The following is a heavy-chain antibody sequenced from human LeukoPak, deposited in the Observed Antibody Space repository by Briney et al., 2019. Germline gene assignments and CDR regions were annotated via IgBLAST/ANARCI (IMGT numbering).Heavy chain of an antibody. Sequence: PGGSLRLSCAASGFTFSSYSMNWVRRAPGKGLEWVSYICSSSSTIFYADSVKGLFTISRDNAKTSLYLQVHRLRDEDTAVYYCARAWYSWGYYFDYWGQGTLVTVSS. V-gene: IGHV3-48*02. J-gene: IGHJ4*02. D-gene: IGHD1-26*01. CDR3: ARAWYSWGYYFDY. CDR2: ICSSSSTI. CDR1: GFTFSSYS.